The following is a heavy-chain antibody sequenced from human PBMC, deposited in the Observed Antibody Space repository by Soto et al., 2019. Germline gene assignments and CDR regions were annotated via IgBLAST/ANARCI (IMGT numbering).Heavy chain of an antibody. D-gene: IGHD3-9*01. J-gene: IGHJ5*02. CDR2: IYYRGST. CDR1: GGSISSYY. Sequence: SETLSLTCTVSGGSISSYYWSWIRQPPGKGLEWIGYIYYRGSTNYNPSLKSRVTISVDTSKNQFSLKLSSVTAADTAVYYCARDRWRGRYFDWLEDWFDPWGQGTLVTVSS. V-gene: IGHV4-59*01. CDR3: ARDRWRGRYFDWLEDWFDP.